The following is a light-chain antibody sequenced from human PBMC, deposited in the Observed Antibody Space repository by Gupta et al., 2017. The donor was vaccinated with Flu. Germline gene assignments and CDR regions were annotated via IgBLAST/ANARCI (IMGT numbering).Light chain of an antibody. CDR3: CSYAGTYV. CDR2: EVT. V-gene: IGLV2-23*02. CDR1: SSDLGSYNL. J-gene: IGLJ1*01. Sequence: QSGLTQPESVSGSPGQSITISCTGTSSDLGSYNLVSWYQQHPGKAPKLIIYEVTKRPSVVSNRFSGSKSGNTASLTISGLQAEDEADYYCCSYAGTYVFGTGTKVTVL.